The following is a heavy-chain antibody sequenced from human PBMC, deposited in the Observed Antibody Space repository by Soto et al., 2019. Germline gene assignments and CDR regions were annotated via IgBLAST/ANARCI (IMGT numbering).Heavy chain of an antibody. CDR1: GFTFSSYA. D-gene: IGHD3-22*01. V-gene: IGHV3-23*01. Sequence: GGSLRLSCAASGFTFSSYAMSWVRQAPGKGLEWVSAISGSGGSTYYADSVKGRFTISRDNSKNTLYLQMNSLRAEDTAVYYCAKSIPDYYDSSGSTLFDYWGQGTLVTVSS. CDR3: AKSIPDYYDSSGSTLFDY. CDR2: ISGSGGST. J-gene: IGHJ4*02.